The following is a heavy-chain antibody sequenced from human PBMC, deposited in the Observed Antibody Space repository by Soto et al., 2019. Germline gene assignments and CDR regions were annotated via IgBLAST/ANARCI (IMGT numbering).Heavy chain of an antibody. CDR3: ARSSVAGAGYFQH. J-gene: IGHJ1*01. Sequence: QVQLQESGPGLVKPSQTVSLTCTVSGGSVSGGVYYWNWIRQHPEKGLEWIGYIYYSGSTYYNPSLRSRVTISADTSKNQFSLKLSSVTVADTAVYYCARSSVAGAGYFQHWGQGTQVIVSS. D-gene: IGHD6-19*01. V-gene: IGHV4-31*03. CDR2: IYYSGST. CDR1: GGSVSGGVYY.